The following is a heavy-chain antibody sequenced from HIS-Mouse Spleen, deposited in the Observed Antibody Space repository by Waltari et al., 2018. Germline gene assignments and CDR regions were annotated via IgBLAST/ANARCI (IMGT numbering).Heavy chain of an antibody. V-gene: IGHV4-39*07. CDR1: GCSISSCSYY. J-gene: IGHJ2*01. CDR3: AREIPYSSSWYDWYFDL. Sequence: QLQLQESGPGLVKPSETLSLTCTVSGCSISSCSYYRGRVPQPPGKGLEWIGSIYYSGSTYYNPSLKSRVTISVDTSKNQFSLKLSSVTAADTAVYYCAREIPYSSSWYDWYFDLWGRGTLVTVSS. CDR2: IYYSGST. D-gene: IGHD6-13*01.